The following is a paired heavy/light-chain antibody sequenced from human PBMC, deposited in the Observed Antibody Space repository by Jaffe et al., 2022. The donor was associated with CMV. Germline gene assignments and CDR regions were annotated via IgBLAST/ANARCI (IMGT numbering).Heavy chain of an antibody. CDR2: IGTDNSNT. D-gene: IGHD6-19*01. Sequence: QAQLVQSGAEVKKPGASVKVSCKASGYTFSTFALSWVRQAPGQGLEWMGWIGTDNSNTNYAQKFRSRVTLTTDASTNTAYMELRSLGSDDTAVYYCARDSFPQWPNDRGLDIWGQGALVTVSS. V-gene: IGHV1-18*04. J-gene: IGHJ4*02. CDR3: ARDSFPQWPNDRGLDI. CDR1: GYTFSTFA.
Light chain of an antibody. CDR2: ASS. Sequence: DIQMTQSPSSLSASVGDRVTITCRTSQNIRSFLNWYQHKPGKAPKLLIYASSRLHTGVPSRFSGGGSGTDFTLTISSLQPEDFATYSCQQSYSTPYTFGQGTKLEIK. V-gene: IGKV1-39*01. CDR1: QNIRSF. J-gene: IGKJ2*01. CDR3: QQSYSTPYT.